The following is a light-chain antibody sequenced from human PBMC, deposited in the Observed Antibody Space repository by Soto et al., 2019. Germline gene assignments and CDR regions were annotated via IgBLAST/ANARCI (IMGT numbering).Light chain of an antibody. Sequence: DIVMTQSPATLSASPGERATLSCRASQIVGSSLAWYQQNPGQAPRLLFLDASNRATGIPARFSGSGSGTEFTLTISSLQSEDFVVYYCQQYKSWPYTFGQGTRVEIK. CDR2: DAS. J-gene: IGKJ2*01. CDR1: QIVGSS. CDR3: QQYKSWPYT. V-gene: IGKV3-15*01.